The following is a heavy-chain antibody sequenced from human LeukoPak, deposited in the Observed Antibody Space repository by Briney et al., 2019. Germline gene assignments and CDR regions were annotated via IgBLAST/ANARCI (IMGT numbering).Heavy chain of an antibody. CDR1: GYTFTIYY. V-gene: IGHV1-46*01. J-gene: IGHJ5*02. Sequence: AASVKVSCKASGYTFTIYYMHWVRQAPGQGLEWMGIINPSGGSTSYAQKFQGRVTMTRDTSTSTVYMELSSLRSEDTAVYYCARRPVAGGWFDPWGQGTLGTVSS. CDR2: INPSGGST. CDR3: ARRPVAGGWFDP. D-gene: IGHD6-19*01.